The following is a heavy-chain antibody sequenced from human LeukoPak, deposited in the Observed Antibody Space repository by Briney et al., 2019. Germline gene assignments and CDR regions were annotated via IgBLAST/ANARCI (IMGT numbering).Heavy chain of an antibody. D-gene: IGHD2-2*01. CDR2: IYYSGST. V-gene: IGHV4-31*03. CDR3: ARIHKYCSTNSCYGPEDF. Sequence: SETLSLTCTVSGGSISSGGYYWSWIRQHPGKALEWIGYIYYSGSTYYSPSLKSRVTISVDTSKNQFSLKLSSVTAADTAVYYCARIHKYCSTNSCYGPEDFWGQGALITVSS. J-gene: IGHJ4*02. CDR1: GGSISSGGYY.